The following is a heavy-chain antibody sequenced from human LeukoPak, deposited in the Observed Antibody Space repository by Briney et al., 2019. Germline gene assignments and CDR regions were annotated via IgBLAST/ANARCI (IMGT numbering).Heavy chain of an antibody. Sequence: GGSLRLSCAASGFTFSSYAMSWVRQAPGKGLEWVSAISGSGGSTYYADSVKGRFTISRDNSKSTLYLQMNSLRAEDTAVYYCAKRPGGGLYYYYYMDVWGKGTTVTVSS. CDR3: AKRPGGGLYYYYYMDV. D-gene: IGHD2-15*01. CDR1: GFTFSSYA. V-gene: IGHV3-23*01. J-gene: IGHJ6*03. CDR2: ISGSGGST.